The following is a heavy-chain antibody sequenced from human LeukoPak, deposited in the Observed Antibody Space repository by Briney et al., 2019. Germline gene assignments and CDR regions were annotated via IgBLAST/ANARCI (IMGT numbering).Heavy chain of an antibody. V-gene: IGHV1-69*13. J-gene: IGHJ3*02. CDR2: IIPIFGTA. CDR3: ARGGIAAPGAFDI. Sequence: ASVKVSCKASGYTFTSYAMHWVRQAPGQRLEWMGGIIPIFGTANYAQKFQGRVTITADESTSTAYMELSSLRSEDTAVYYCARGGIAAPGAFDIWGQGTMVTVSS. D-gene: IGHD6-6*01. CDR1: GYTFTSYA.